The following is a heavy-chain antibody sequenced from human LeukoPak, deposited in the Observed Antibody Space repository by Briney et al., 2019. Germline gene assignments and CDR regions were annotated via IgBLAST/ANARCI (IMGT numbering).Heavy chain of an antibody. J-gene: IGHJ4*02. CDR3: YHAGY. Sequence: PGRSLRLSCVVSGVNFDGLGMHWVRQAPGKGLEWVPGLSWESHTVAYADSVKGRFTISRDNAKNSLYLQMDSLRPEDTALYYCYHAGYWGQGTLVTVST. CDR2: LSWESHTV. D-gene: IGHD1-14*01. CDR1: GVNFDGLG. V-gene: IGHV3-9*01.